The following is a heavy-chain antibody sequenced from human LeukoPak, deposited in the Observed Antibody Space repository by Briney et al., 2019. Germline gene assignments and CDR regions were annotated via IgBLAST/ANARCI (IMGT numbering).Heavy chain of an antibody. CDR3: ARAMNWFDP. V-gene: IGHV1-8*03. D-gene: IGHD2-2*01. CDR1: GYTFTSYD. Sequence: ASVKVSCKASGYTFTSYDINWVRQATGQGLEWMGWMNSNSGNTGYAQKFQGRVTITRNTSISTAYMELRSLRSDDTAVYYCARAMNWFDPWGQGTLVTVSS. J-gene: IGHJ5*02. CDR2: MNSNSGNT.